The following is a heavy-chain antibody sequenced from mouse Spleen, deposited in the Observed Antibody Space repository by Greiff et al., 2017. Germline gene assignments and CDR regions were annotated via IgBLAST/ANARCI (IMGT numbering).Heavy chain of an antibody. Sequence: VQLKESGPELVKPGASVKIPCKASGYTFTDYNMDWVKQSHGKSLEWIGDINPNNGGTIYNQKFKGKATLTVDKSSSTAYMELRSLTSEDTAVYYCARIYDGYPFAYWGQGTLVTVSA. CDR3: ARIYDGYPFAY. CDR2: INPNNGGT. V-gene: IGHV1-18*01. CDR1: GYTFTDYN. J-gene: IGHJ3*01. D-gene: IGHD2-3*01.